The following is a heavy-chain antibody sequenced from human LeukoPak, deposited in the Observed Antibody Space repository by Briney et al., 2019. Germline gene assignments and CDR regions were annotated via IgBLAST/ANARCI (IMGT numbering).Heavy chain of an antibody. V-gene: IGHV5-51*01. D-gene: IGHD1-26*01. Sequence: RHGESLKISCKGSGYSFTSYWIGWVRQMPGKGLEWMGIIYPGDSDTRYSPSFQGRVTISADKSISTAYLQWSSLKASDTDMYYCARGSGSYGDAFDIWGQGTMVTVSS. CDR2: IYPGDSDT. CDR3: ARGSGSYGDAFDI. J-gene: IGHJ3*02. CDR1: GYSFTSYW.